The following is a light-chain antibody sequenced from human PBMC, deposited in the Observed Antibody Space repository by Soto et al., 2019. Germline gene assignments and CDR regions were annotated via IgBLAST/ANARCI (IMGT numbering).Light chain of an antibody. CDR2: NTD. CDR1: TGTVTNGHY. CDR3: LLTYGGPHAV. J-gene: IGLJ7*01. V-gene: IGLV7-46*01. Sequence: QAVVTQEPSLTVSPGGTVTLTCGSSTGTVTNGHYPYWLQQKPGQAPRTLIYNTDNKHSWTPARFSGSLLGGKAALTLSGAQPEDEDDYYCLLTYGGPHAVFGGGTQLTVL.